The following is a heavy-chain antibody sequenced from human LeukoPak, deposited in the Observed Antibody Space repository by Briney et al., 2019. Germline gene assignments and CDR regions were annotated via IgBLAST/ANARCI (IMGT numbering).Heavy chain of an antibody. D-gene: IGHD1-26*01. CDR3: ARPPSVGAKGLDYYYMDV. CDR1: GYTFTSYY. J-gene: IGHJ6*03. V-gene: IGHV1-46*01. Sequence: ASVKVSCKASGYTFTSYYMHWVRQAPGQGLEWMGIINPSGGSTSYAQKFQGRVTMTRDMSTSTVYMELSSLRSEDTAVYYCARPPSVGAKGLDYYYMDVWGKGTTVTVSS. CDR2: INPSGGST.